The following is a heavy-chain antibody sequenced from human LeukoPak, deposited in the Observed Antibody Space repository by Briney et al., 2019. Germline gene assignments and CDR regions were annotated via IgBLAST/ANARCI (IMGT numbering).Heavy chain of an antibody. V-gene: IGHV4-30-2*01. CDR2: IYHSGST. D-gene: IGHD3-3*01. Sequence: SETLSLTCAVSGGSISSGGYSWSWIRQPPGKGLEWIGYIYHSGSTYYNPSLKSRVTISVDRSKNQFSLKLSSVTAADTAVYYCARGRVRFLYYFDYWGQGTLVTVSS. CDR3: ARGRVRFLYYFDY. J-gene: IGHJ4*02. CDR1: GGSISSGGYS.